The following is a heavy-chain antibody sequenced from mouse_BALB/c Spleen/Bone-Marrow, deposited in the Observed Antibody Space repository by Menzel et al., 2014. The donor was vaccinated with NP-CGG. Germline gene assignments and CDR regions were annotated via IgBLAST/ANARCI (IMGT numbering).Heavy chain of an antibody. Sequence: VQLQQSGPQLVRPGASVKISCKASGYSFTSYWMHWVKQRPGQGLVWIGMIDPSDSETRLNQMFKDKATLTVDKSSSTAYMQLSSPTSEDSAVYYCASYGSSPAWFAYWGQGTLVTVSA. CDR2: IDPSDSET. J-gene: IGHJ3*01. D-gene: IGHD1-1*01. V-gene: IGHV1S127*01. CDR1: GYSFTSYW. CDR3: ASYGSSPAWFAY.